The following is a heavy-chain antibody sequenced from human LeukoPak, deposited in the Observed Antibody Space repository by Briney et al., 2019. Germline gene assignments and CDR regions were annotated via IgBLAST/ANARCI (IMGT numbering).Heavy chain of an antibody. CDR1: GFTFSSYG. V-gene: IGHV3-30*18. Sequence: PGGSLRLSCVASGFTFSSYGMRRVRQAPGKGLEWVALISYDGSNKYYADSVKGRFTISRDNSKNTLYLQMNSLRAEDTAVYYCAKDSYYYGSDSYYNLPDYWGQGTLVTVSS. CDR2: ISYDGSNK. CDR3: AKDSYYYGSDSYYNLPDY. D-gene: IGHD3-10*01. J-gene: IGHJ4*02.